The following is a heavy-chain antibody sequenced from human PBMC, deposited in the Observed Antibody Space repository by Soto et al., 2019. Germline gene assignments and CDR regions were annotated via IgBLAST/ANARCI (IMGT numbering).Heavy chain of an antibody. J-gene: IGHJ4*02. CDR2: ITSSGSNT. V-gene: IGHV3-11*01. CDR3: ARRGTIASAHHFDH. CDR1: GFTFSGYN. D-gene: IGHD2-2*01. Sequence: QVQLVESGGGLVKPGGSLRLSCAASGFTFSGYNMSWIRQAPGKGLEWVSYITSSGSNTFDAESVKGRFSISRYNTMNLLYLQMHSLSAADTAVYYCARRGTIASAHHFDHWGQGTLVTVSS.